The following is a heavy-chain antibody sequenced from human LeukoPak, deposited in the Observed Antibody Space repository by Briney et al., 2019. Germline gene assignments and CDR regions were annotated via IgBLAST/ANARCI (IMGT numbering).Heavy chain of an antibody. CDR1: GFTFSSYS. D-gene: IGHD4-23*01. CDR3: ASGFENDYGGPLEDY. J-gene: IGHJ4*02. Sequence: PGGSLRLSCAASGFTFSSYSMNWVRQAPGKGLEWVSSISSSSSYIYYADSVKGRFTISRDNAKNSPYLQMNSLRAEDTAVYYCASGFENDYGGPLEDYWGQGTLVTVSS. CDR2: ISSSSSYI. V-gene: IGHV3-21*01.